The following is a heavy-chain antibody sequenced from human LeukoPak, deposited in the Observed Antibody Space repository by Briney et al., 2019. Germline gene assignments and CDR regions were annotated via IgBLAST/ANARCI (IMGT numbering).Heavy chain of an antibody. CDR3: ARRRSPAVFDY. Sequence: GESLKISCEASGYSFTTYWIGWVRQMPGKGLEWMGIIYPDDSDTRYSPSFQGQVTILADKSISTAYLQWSSLRASDTAMYYCARRRSPAVFDYWGQGTLVTVSS. J-gene: IGHJ4*02. V-gene: IGHV5-51*01. CDR2: IYPDDSDT. CDR1: GYSFTTYW. D-gene: IGHD2-2*01.